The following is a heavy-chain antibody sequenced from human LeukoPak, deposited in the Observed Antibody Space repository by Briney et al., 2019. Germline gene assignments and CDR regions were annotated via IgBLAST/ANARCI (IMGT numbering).Heavy chain of an antibody. J-gene: IGHJ4*02. V-gene: IGHV1-18*01. CDR2: ISAYNGNS. CDR3: ARGGSYYDSTLPFDY. Sequence: ASVKVSCKASGYTFTSYGISWVRQAPGQGLEWMGWISAYNGNSNYAQKLQGRVTMTTDTSTSTASMELRSPRSDDTAVYYCARGGSYYDSTLPFDYWGQGTLVTVSS. CDR1: GYTFTSYG. D-gene: IGHD3-22*01.